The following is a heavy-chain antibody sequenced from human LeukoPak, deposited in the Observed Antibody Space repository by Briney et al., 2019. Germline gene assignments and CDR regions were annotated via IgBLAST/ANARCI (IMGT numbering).Heavy chain of an antibody. CDR1: GGSFSGYY. CDR2: IYYSGST. D-gene: IGHD3-3*01. CDR3: ARGRDYDFWSDPKYYFDY. J-gene: IGHJ4*02. V-gene: IGHV4-59*01. Sequence: ASETLSLTCAVYGGSFSGYYWSWIRQPPGKGLEWIGYIYYSGSTNYNPSLKSRVTISVDTSKNQFSLKLSSVTAADTAVYYCARGRDYDFWSDPKYYFDYWGQGTLVTVSS.